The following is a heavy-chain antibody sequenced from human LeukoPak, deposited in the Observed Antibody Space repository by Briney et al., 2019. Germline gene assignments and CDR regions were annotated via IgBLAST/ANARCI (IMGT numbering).Heavy chain of an antibody. CDR2: MNPNSGNT. CDR1: GYTFTGYY. J-gene: IGHJ4*02. Sequence: ASVKVSCKASGYTFTGYYMHWVRQAPGQGLEWMGWMNPNSGNTGYAQKFQGRVTITRNTSISTAYMELSSLRSEDTAVYYCARGVRSNIWFGELNYWGQGTLVTVSS. V-gene: IGHV1-8*03. D-gene: IGHD3-10*01. CDR3: ARGVRSNIWFGELNY.